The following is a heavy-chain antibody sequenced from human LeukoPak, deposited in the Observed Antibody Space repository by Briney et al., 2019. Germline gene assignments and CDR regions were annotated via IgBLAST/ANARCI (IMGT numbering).Heavy chain of an antibody. D-gene: IGHD3-10*01. J-gene: IGHJ4*02. CDR2: ISKSDNTK. V-gene: IGHV3-11*01. Sequence: GGSLRLSCAASGFSSSDYYMSWIRRAPGKGLEWVSFISKSDNTKDYADSVRGRFTISRDNTKNSLYLQMNSLRIEDTAVYYCARVLGSYAVDYWGQGTLATVSS. CDR3: ARVLGSYAVDY. CDR1: GFSSSDYY.